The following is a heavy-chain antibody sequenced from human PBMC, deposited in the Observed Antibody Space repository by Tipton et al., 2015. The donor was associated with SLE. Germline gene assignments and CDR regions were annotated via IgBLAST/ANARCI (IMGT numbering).Heavy chain of an antibody. Sequence: QSGAEVKKPGASVKVSCKASGYTFTSYGISWVRQAPGQGLEWMGWISAYNGNTNYAQKLQGRVTITADKSTSTAYMELSSLRSEDTAVYYCARVPGGYSYGGGIWGQGTMVTVSS. CDR1: GYTFTSYG. J-gene: IGHJ3*02. D-gene: IGHD5-18*01. CDR3: ARVPGGYSYGGGI. CDR2: ISAYNGNT. V-gene: IGHV1-18*04.